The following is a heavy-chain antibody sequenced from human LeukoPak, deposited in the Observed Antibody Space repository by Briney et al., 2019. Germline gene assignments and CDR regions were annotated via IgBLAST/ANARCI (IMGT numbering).Heavy chain of an antibody. J-gene: IGHJ3*02. D-gene: IGHD3-22*01. CDR2: IRNKAKNYAT. CDR3: THYYDSSGYYGAFDI. V-gene: IGHV3-73*01. Sequence: WVRQASGKGLEGVGRIRNKAKNYATAYAESVKGRFTISRDDSKNTAYLQMNSLKTEDTAVYYCTHYYDSSGYYGAFDIWGQGRMVTVSS.